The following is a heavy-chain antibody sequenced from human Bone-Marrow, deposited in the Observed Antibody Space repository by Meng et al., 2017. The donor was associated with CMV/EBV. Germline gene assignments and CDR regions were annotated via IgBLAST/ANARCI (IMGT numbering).Heavy chain of an antibody. CDR3: ASGPKRSTIVVVPAAIQETDY. Sequence: ASVKVSCKTSGYRFSAYYIHWVRQAPGQGLEWMGWINPNNGDTKYAQKFQGSVTMTRDTSITTAYMEVRRLKSDDTAVYYCASGPKRSTIVVVPAAIQETDYWGQGTLVTVSS. CDR1: GYRFSAYY. CDR2: INPNNGDT. D-gene: IGHD2-2*02. V-gene: IGHV1-2*02. J-gene: IGHJ4*02.